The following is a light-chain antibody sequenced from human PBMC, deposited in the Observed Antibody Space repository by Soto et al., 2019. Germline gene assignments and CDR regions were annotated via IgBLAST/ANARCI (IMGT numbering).Light chain of an antibody. CDR3: QQYNNWPRT. CDR2: DAS. V-gene: IGKV3-11*01. Sequence: EIVLTQSPATLSVSPGERANISCRASQSVTTYLAWYQQKPGQAPRLLIYDASNRATGIPARFSGSGSGTDFTLTISSLEPEDFAVYYCQQYNNWPRTFGQGTKVDI. J-gene: IGKJ1*01. CDR1: QSVTTY.